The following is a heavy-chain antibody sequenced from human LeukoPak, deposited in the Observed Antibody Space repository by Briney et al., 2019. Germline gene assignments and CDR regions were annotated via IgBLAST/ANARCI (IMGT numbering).Heavy chain of an antibody. CDR1: GFTFSSYG. J-gene: IGHJ4*02. CDR2: IWYDGSNK. D-gene: IGHD3-22*01. CDR3: CASNSYYYDSSGSDY. Sequence: SGGSLRLSCAASGFTFSSYGMHWVRQAPGKGLEWVAVIWYDGSNKYYADSVKGRFTISRDNSKNTLYLRMNSLRAEDTAVYYCCASNSYYYDSSGSDYWGQGTLVTVSS. V-gene: IGHV3-33*01.